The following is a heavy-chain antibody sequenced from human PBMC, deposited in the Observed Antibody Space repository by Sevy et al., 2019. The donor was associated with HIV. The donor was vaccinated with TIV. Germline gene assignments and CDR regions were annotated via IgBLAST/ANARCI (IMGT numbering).Heavy chain of an antibody. CDR3: ARDPRMYGDYLLAYFDF. CDR1: GFTPSTYG. CDR2: IGYDGSNK. J-gene: IGHJ4*02. Sequence: GGSLRLSCAASGFTPSTYGMHWVRQAPGKGLEWVAVIGYDGSNKYYAHSVKGRVTFSRDNSKTKLFLQMDGLRAEYTAVYYCARDPRMYGDYLLAYFDFWGQGTLVTVSS. D-gene: IGHD2-8*01. V-gene: IGHV3-33*01.